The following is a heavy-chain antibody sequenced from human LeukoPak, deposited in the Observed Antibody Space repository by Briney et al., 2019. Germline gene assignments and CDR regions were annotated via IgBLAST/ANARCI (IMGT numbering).Heavy chain of an antibody. CDR3: ASAEYQLLGYWWNWFDP. CDR2: IIPIFGTA. D-gene: IGHD2-2*01. Sequence: SVKVSCKASGGTLSSYAISWVRQAPGQGLEWMGGIIPIFGTANYAQKFQGRVTITADESTSTAYMELSSLRSEDTAVYYCASAEYQLLGYWWNWFDPWGQGTLVTVSS. J-gene: IGHJ5*02. V-gene: IGHV1-69*01. CDR1: GGTLSSYA.